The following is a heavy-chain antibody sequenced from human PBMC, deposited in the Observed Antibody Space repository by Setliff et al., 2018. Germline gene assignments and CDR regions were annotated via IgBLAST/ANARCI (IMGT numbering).Heavy chain of an antibody. D-gene: IGHD6-25*01. CDR3: ARSIAAAATKF. CDR2: IYYSGTA. J-gene: IGHJ4*02. V-gene: IGHV4-39*07. Sequence: SETLSLTCTVSGGSISSSSYQWGWVRQTPGKGLEWIGSIYYSGTAYYNPSLKSRVTISMDTSKNQFSLRLTSMTAADTGVYYCARSIAAAATKFWGQGTAVTVSS. CDR1: GGSISSSSYQ.